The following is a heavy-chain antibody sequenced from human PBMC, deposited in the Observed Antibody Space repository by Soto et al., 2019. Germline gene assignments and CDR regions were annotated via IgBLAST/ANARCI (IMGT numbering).Heavy chain of an antibody. CDR2: IYYSGST. J-gene: IGHJ6*02. V-gene: IGHV4-59*01. D-gene: IGHD5-18*01. CDR3: ARPLYSYGPMDV. Sequence: SEPLSLTCTVSGGSIFSYSWGWIRQSPGKGLEWIGYIYYSGSTNYNPSLKSRVTISVDMSKSHLSLKLSSVTAADTAVYYCARPLYSYGPMDVWGQGTTVTVSS. CDR1: GGSIFSYS.